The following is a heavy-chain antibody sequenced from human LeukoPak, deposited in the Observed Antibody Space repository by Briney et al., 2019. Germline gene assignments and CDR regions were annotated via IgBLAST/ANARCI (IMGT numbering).Heavy chain of an antibody. CDR3: ARVQGKYSGYDYQDY. CDR1: GYTFTSYG. D-gene: IGHD5-12*01. J-gene: IGHJ4*02. CDR2: ISAYNGNT. V-gene: IGHV1-18*01. Sequence: GASVKVSCKASGYTFTSYGISWVRQAPGQGLEWMGWISAYNGNTNYAQKLQGRVTMTTDTSTGTAYMELRSLRSDDTAVYYCARVQGKYSGYDYQDYWGQGTLVTVSS.